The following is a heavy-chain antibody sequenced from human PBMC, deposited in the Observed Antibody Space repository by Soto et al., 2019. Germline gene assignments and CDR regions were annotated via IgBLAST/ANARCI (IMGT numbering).Heavy chain of an antibody. CDR2: ISSSSSYI. J-gene: IGHJ4*02. V-gene: IGHV3-21*01. D-gene: IGHD5-18*01. Sequence: EVQLVESGGGLVKPGGSLRLSCAASGFTFSSYSMNWVRQAPGKGLEWVSSISSSSSYIYYADSVKGRFTISRDNAKNSLYQQMNSLRAEDTAVYYCARDRDSTSKVGYWGQGTLVTVSS. CDR3: ARDRDSTSKVGY. CDR1: GFTFSSYS.